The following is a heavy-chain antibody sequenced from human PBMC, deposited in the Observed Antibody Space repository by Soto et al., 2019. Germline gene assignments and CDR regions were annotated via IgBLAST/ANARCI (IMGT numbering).Heavy chain of an antibody. CDR1: GGSIFSYY. Sequence: QVQLQESGPGLVKPSATLSLTCTVSGGSIFSYYWSWIRQPPGKGLEWIGYIYYSGSTNYNPSLRSPVTISVATSKTPSSLRLSSVTAADTAVYYCARHKVYCSSTSCQTYDYWGQGTLVTVSS. J-gene: IGHJ4*02. CDR3: ARHKVYCSSTSCQTYDY. D-gene: IGHD2-2*01. CDR2: IYYSGST. V-gene: IGHV4-59*08.